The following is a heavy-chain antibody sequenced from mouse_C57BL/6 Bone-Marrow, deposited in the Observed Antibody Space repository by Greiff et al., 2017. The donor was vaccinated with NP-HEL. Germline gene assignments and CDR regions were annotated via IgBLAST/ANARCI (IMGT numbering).Heavy chain of an antibody. CDR3: ARLPYDYDDY. Sequence: QVQLQQSGAELVKPGASVKMSCKASCYTFTSYWVTWVKQRTGQGLEWIGDIYPGSGSTNYNEKFKSKATLTVDTSSSTAYMQLSSLTSEDSAVYYSARLPYDYDDYWGQGTTLTVSS. D-gene: IGHD2-14*01. CDR1: CYTFTSYW. V-gene: IGHV1-55*01. J-gene: IGHJ2*01. CDR2: IYPGSGST.